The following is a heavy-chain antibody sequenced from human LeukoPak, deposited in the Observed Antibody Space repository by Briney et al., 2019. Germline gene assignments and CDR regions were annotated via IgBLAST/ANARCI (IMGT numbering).Heavy chain of an antibody. CDR3: ARLGLTGYKSGSSAPSDS. CDR2: TNYFGSA. J-gene: IGHJ4*02. Sequence: SETLSLTCTVSGGSIISDTYYWGWVRQPPGKGLEWIGSTNYFGSAYYNPSLKSRVTISVDTSMNQFFLKLSAVIAADTAVYYCARLGLTGYKSGSSAPSDSWGQGTLVTVSS. D-gene: IGHD3-9*01. CDR1: GGSIISDTYY. V-gene: IGHV4-39*01.